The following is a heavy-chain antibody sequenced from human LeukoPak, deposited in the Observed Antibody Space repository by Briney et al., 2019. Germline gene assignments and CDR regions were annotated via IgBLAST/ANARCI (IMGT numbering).Heavy chain of an antibody. CDR1: GFTFSNYW. CDR2: INSDGSST. D-gene: IGHD3-10*01. Sequence: GGSLRLSCAASGFTFSNYWMHWVRQAAGKGLVWVAHINSDGSSTSYVDSVEGRFTISRDNAKNTLYLQMNSLRAADTAVYYCARPPPYESGLAEFWGQGTLVTVSS. J-gene: IGHJ4*02. CDR3: ARPPPYESGLAEF. V-gene: IGHV3-74*01.